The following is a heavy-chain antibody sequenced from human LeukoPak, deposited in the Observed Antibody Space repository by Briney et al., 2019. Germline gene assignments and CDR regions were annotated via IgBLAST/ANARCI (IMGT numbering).Heavy chain of an antibody. CDR1: GFTFSDAW. V-gene: IGHV3-15*01. CDR2: IKSKSDGGTI. J-gene: IGHJ4*02. Sequence: PGGSLRLSCVGSGFTFSDAWMSWIRQAPGKGLEWVGRIKSKSDGGTIDYAAPVKGRFTISRDDSGNTLYLQMNSLKTEDTAVYYCTTRRQDGWWGQGTLVTV. D-gene: IGHD2-15*01. CDR3: TTRRQDGW.